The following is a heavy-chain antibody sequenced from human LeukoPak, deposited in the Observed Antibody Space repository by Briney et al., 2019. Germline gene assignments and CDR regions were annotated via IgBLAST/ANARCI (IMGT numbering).Heavy chain of an antibody. Sequence: PSETLSLTCTVSGDSISTSSYYWSWIRQPAGKGLEWIGRIYTSGSTNYNPSLKSRVTMSVDTSKNQFSLKLSSVTAADTAVYYCAHLRGYDGIDYWGQGTLVTVSS. D-gene: IGHD5-12*01. V-gene: IGHV4-61*02. CDR3: AHLRGYDGIDY. CDR2: IYTSGST. J-gene: IGHJ4*02. CDR1: GDSISTSSYY.